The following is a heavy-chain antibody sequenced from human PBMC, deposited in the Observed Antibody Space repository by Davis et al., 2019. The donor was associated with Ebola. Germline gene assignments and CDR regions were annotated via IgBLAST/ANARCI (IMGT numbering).Heavy chain of an antibody. V-gene: IGHV3-9*01. D-gene: IGHD3-3*01. Sequence: GGSLRLSCAASGFTFDDYAMHWVRHAPGKGLEWVSGISWNSGSIGYADSVKGRFTISRDNSKNTLYLQMNSLRAEDTAVYYCARDFGFLEWLRGIDYWGQGTLVTVSS. CDR1: GFTFDDYA. J-gene: IGHJ4*02. CDR2: ISWNSGSI. CDR3: ARDFGFLEWLRGIDY.